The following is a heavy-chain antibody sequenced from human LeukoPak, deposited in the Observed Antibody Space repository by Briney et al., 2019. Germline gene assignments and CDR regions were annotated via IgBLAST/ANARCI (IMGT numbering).Heavy chain of an antibody. CDR1: GGSFSGYY. J-gene: IGHJ3*02. CDR2: INHSGST. D-gene: IGHD3-16*01. Sequence: SETLSLTCAVYGGSFSGYYWSWIRQPPGKGLEWIGEINHSGSTNYNPSLKSRVTISVDTSKNQFSLKLSSVTAADTAVYYCASAALGINAFDIWGQGTMVTVSS. CDR3: ASAALGINAFDI. V-gene: IGHV4-34*01.